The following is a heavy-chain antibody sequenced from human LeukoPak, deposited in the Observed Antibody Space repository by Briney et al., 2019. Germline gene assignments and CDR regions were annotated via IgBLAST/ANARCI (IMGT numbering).Heavy chain of an antibody. J-gene: IGHJ1*01. CDR2: IIPIFGTA. CDR1: GGTFSSYA. V-gene: IGHV1-69*13. D-gene: IGHD2-2*01. Sequence: GASVKVSCKASGGTFSSYAISWVRQAPGQGLEWMGGIIPIFGTANYAQKFQGSVTITADESTSTAYMELSSLRSEDTAVYYCARDGGYCSSTSCPGPEYFQHWGQGTLVTVSS. CDR3: ARDGGYCSSTSCPGPEYFQH.